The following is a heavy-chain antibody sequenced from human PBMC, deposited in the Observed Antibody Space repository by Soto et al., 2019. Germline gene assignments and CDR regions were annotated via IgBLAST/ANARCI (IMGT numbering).Heavy chain of an antibody. J-gene: IGHJ4*02. CDR3: ARWVSGYQDXFDY. Sequence: SDTLSVTFTVSGGSISNFYWNWIRQPPGQGLEWILSMYYSGSTNYNPSLKSLVSISVDTSKSQFSLKLNSVTAAETAVYYCARWVSGYQDXFDYSGQGTLVXVXS. CDR1: GGSISNFY. V-gene: IGHV4-59*01. CDR2: MYYSGST. D-gene: IGHD5-12*01.